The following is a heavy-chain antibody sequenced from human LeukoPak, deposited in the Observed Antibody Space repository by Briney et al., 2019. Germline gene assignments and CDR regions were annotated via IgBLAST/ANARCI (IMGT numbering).Heavy chain of an antibody. CDR3: AREKIGYYDGSGRGWFDP. V-gene: IGHV4-61*02. CDR2: VYTSGST. CDR1: GGSISSDNYS. D-gene: IGHD3-22*01. J-gene: IGHJ5*02. Sequence: SETLSLTCTVSGGSISSDNYSWSWIRRPAGKGLEWIGRVYTSGSTNYNPSLKSRVTISVDTSKKQFSLKLSSVTAADTAVYYCAREKIGYYDGSGRGWFDPWGQGTLVTVSS.